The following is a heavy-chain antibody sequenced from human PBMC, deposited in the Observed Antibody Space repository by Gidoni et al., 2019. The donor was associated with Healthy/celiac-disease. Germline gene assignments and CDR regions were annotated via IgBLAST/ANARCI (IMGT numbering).Heavy chain of an antibody. Sequence: QVQLVQSGAEVKKPGASVKVSCKASGYTFTSYYMHWVRQAPGQGLEWMGIINPSGGSTSYAQKFQGRVTMTRDTSTSTVYMELSSLRSEDTAVYYCARVEAYYGLGSHPEMDVWGKGTTVTVSS. CDR3: ARVEAYYGLGSHPEMDV. CDR2: INPSGGST. J-gene: IGHJ6*04. CDR1: GYTFTSYY. D-gene: IGHD3-10*01. V-gene: IGHV1-46*01.